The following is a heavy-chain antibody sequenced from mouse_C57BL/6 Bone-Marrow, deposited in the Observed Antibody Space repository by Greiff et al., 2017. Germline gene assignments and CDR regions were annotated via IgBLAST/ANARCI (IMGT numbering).Heavy chain of an antibody. CDR3: ARSAGVYYYGSEAMDY. CDR1: GFTFTDYY. V-gene: IGHV1-36*01. CDR2: VYPYNGGT. Sequence: VQLKESGPVLVKPGPSVKISCKASGFTFTDYYMHWVKQSHGKSLEWIGLVYPYNGGTSYNQKFKGKATLTVDTSSSTAYMDVRSLASDDSAVYYSARSAGVYYYGSEAMDYWGQGTSVTVSS. D-gene: IGHD1-1*01. J-gene: IGHJ4*01.